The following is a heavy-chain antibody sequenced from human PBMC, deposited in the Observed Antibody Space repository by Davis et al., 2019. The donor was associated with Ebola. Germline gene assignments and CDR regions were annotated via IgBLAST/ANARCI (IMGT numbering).Heavy chain of an antibody. J-gene: IGHJ4*02. CDR2: INPSGGYA. D-gene: IGHD3-3*01. V-gene: IGHV1-46*01. Sequence: ASVQVSCKASGYTFTTYYMHWVRQSPGQGLEWMGIINPSGGYASYADKFQGRITMTSDTSTTTVYMELSRLRSEDTAFYYCARAQPRVVTPFDYWGQGTLVTVSS. CDR3: ARAQPRVVTPFDY. CDR1: GYTFTTYY.